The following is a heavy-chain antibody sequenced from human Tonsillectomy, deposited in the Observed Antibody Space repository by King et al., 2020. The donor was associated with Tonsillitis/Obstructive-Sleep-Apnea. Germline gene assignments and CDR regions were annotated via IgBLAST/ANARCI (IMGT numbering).Heavy chain of an antibody. CDR2: INHSGST. CDR3: AKVGCKDGSCYNGFDP. J-gene: IGHJ5*02. D-gene: IGHD2-15*01. Sequence: VQLQQWGAGLLKPSETLSLTCAVYGGSFSGYYWSWIRQPPGKGLEWIGEINHSGSTNYNPSLKSRVTISVDTSKNQFSLKLSPVTAADTAVYYGAKVGCKDGSCYNGFDPWGQGTLVTVSS. CDR1: GGSFSGYY. V-gene: IGHV4-34*01.